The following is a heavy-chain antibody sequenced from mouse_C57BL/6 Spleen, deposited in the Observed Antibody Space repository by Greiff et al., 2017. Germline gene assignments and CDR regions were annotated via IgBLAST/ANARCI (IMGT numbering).Heavy chain of an antibody. CDR1: GFTFTDYY. D-gene: IGHD2-3*01. Sequence: EVKLVESGGGLVQPGGSLSLSCAASGFTFTDYYMSWVSQPPGKALEWLGFIRNKANGYTTEYSATVKGRFTISRYTAQSILYLQMHALRAEYSAAYYCARIYDGYYGCAYRGQRILVTVSA. CDR2: IRNKANGYTT. J-gene: IGHJ3*01. CDR3: ARIYDGYYGCAY. V-gene: IGHV7-3*01.